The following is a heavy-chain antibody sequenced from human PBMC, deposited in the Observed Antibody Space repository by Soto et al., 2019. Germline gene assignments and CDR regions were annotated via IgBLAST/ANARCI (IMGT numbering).Heavy chain of an antibody. CDR2: MNPNSANT. Sequence: QVQLVQSGAEVKKPGASVKVSCKASGYTFTSYDINWVRQATGQGLEWMGWMNPNSANTGYAQKFQGRVTMTRNTPISTAWPELRSLRSGDTAGYYCTREGVRGMAVWGQGTTVTVSS. J-gene: IGHJ6*02. V-gene: IGHV1-8*01. D-gene: IGHD3-16*01. CDR1: GYTFTSYD. CDR3: TREGVRGMAV.